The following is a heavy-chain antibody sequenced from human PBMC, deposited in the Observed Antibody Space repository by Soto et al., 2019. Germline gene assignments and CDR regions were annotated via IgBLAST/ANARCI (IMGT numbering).Heavy chain of an antibody. Sequence: QITLRESGPALVRPTQTLTLTCTFSGFSLSSNGVGVGWIRQPPGEALEWLALIYWDDDHRYSPSLRTRLTIXKXXSKNQVVLTMTKLDPVDTATYYCAREMYYSTYFDSWGQGTLVTVSS. V-gene: IGHV2-5*02. CDR2: IYWDDDH. D-gene: IGHD3-10*01. CDR3: AREMYYSTYFDS. CDR1: GFSLSSNGVG. J-gene: IGHJ4*02.